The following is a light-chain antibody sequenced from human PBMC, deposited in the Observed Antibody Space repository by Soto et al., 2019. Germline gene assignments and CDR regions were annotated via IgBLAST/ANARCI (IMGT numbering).Light chain of an antibody. CDR2: EVT. J-gene: IGLJ1*01. Sequence: QSALTQPASVSGSPGQSITISCSGTSSDVGGYDYFSWYQQHPGKAPKLIIYEVTNRPSGVSHRFSGSKSDNTASLTISGLQAEDEADYYCSSYTISSTDVFGTGTKLTVL. V-gene: IGLV2-14*01. CDR1: SSDVGGYDY. CDR3: SSYTISSTDV.